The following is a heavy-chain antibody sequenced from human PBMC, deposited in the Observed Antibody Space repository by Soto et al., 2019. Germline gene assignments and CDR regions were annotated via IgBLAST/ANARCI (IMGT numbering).Heavy chain of an antibody. V-gene: IGHV3-23*01. Sequence: HPGGPLRLSCEASGLTVTSHAMSWVRQAPGKGLEWVSGISGSGSNTYYADSVKGRFTISKDNSRNTLFLQMNSLRAEDTAVYYCATDVESIYWYFDLWGRGSLVTVSS. CDR2: ISGSGSNT. D-gene: IGHD1-1*01. CDR3: ATDVESIYWYFDL. CDR1: GLTVTSHA. J-gene: IGHJ2*01.